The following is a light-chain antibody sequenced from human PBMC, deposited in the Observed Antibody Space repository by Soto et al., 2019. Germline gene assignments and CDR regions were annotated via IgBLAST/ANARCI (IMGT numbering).Light chain of an antibody. J-gene: IGLJ1*01. Sequence: QSVLTQPASVSGSPGQSITISCTGTSSDVGSYNLVSWYQQHPGKAPKLMIYEGSKRPSGVSNRFSGSKSVNTASLTISGLQAEDEADYYCCSYAGSSTYVFGTGTKLTVL. V-gene: IGLV2-23*01. CDR1: SSDVGSYNL. CDR2: EGS. CDR3: CSYAGSSTYV.